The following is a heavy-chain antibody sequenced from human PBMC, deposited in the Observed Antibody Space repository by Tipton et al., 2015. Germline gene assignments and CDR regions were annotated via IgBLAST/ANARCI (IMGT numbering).Heavy chain of an antibody. CDR2: LYYSGST. CDR1: GGSISSYY. J-gene: IGHJ4*02. D-gene: IGHD3-22*01. Sequence: TLSLTCTVSGGSISSYYWSWIRQPPGKGLEWIGYLYYSGSTRYNPSLKSRVTISVDTSKKQLSLKLTSVTAADTAFYYCARPHYESAGSHYFDYWGQGTLVTVS. V-gene: IGHV4-59*01. CDR3: ARPHYESAGSHYFDY.